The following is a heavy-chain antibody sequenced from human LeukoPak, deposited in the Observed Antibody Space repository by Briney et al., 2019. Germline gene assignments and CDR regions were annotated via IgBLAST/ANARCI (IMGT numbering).Heavy chain of an antibody. V-gene: IGHV3-30*02. J-gene: IGHJ5*02. Sequence: GESLRLSCAASGFTFSNYDMHWVRQAPGKGLQWVAFIRYDGSNKYYADSVRGRFTTSRDNSKNTLYLEMNSLSGEDTAVYYCARDDGSSGWNVKWFDPWGQGTLVTVSS. CDR3: ARDDGSSGWNVKWFDP. D-gene: IGHD6-19*01. CDR2: IRYDGSNK. CDR1: GFTFSNYD.